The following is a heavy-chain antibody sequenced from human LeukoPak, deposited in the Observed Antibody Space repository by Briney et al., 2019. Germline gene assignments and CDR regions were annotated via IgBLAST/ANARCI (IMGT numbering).Heavy chain of an antibody. D-gene: IGHD4-17*01. CDR1: GYSFTSYW. CDR3: ARHGSDYGVHGGFGY. Sequence: GESLKISCKGSGYSFTSYWIGWVRQMPGKGLEWMGIIYPGDSDTRYSPSFQGQVTISADKSISTAYLQWSSLKASDTAMYYCARHGSDYGVHGGFGYWGQGTLVTVSS. J-gene: IGHJ4*02. CDR2: IYPGDSDT. V-gene: IGHV5-51*01.